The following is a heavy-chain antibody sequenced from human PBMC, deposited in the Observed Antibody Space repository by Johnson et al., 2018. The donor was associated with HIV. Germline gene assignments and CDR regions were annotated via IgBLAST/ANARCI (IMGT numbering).Heavy chain of an antibody. CDR1: GFTFDDYG. J-gene: IGHJ3*02. V-gene: IGHV3-20*04. Sequence: VLLVESGGGVVQPGRSLRLSCAASGFTFDDYGMSWVRQAPGKGLEWVSGINWNGGSTGYADSVKGRFTISRDNAKNSLYLQMNSLRAEDTAVYYCARVRYSSGWPIYAFDIWGQGTVVIVSS. CDR3: ARVRYSSGWPIYAFDI. CDR2: INWNGGST. D-gene: IGHD6-19*01.